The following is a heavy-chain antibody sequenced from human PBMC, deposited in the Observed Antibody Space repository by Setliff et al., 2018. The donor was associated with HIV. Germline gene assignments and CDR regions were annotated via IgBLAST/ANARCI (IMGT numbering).Heavy chain of an antibody. Sequence: KSGGSLRLSCAASGFTFSSYSMNWVRQAPGKGLEWVSSISSSSSYIYYADSVKGRFTISRDNDKNSLYLQMNRLRAEDTAVYYCASSLWGFVRNAAFEIWGQGTMVTVSS. CDR2: ISSSSSYI. CDR1: GFTFSSYS. CDR3: ASSLWGFVRNAAFEI. V-gene: IGHV3-21*01. J-gene: IGHJ3*02. D-gene: IGHD3-16*01.